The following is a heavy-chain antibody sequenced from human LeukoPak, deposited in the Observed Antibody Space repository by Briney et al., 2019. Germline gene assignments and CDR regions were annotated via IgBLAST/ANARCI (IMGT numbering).Heavy chain of an antibody. CDR3: ARDQGGYDFWSGYSYYFDY. Sequence: ASVKVSCKASGYTFTGYYMHWVRQAPGQGLEWMGWINPNSGGTNYAQKFQGRVTMTRDTSISTAYMELSRLRSGDTAVYYCARDQGGYDFWSGYSYYFDYWGQGTLVTVSS. D-gene: IGHD3-3*01. J-gene: IGHJ4*02. CDR2: INPNSGGT. CDR1: GYTFTGYY. V-gene: IGHV1-2*02.